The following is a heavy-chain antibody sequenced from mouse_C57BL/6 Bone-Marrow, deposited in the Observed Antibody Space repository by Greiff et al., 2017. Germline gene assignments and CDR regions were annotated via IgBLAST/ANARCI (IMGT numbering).Heavy chain of an antibody. CDR1: GYTFTDYY. D-gene: IGHD4-1*01. J-gene: IGHJ3*01. Sequence: VHLVESGPELVKPGASVKISCKASGYTFTDYYINWVKQRPGQGLEWIGWIFPGSGSTYYNEKFKGKATFTVDKSSSTAYMLLSSLTSEDSAVYFCARYELTGNWFAYWGQGTLVTVSA. CDR2: IFPGSGST. V-gene: IGHV1-75*01. CDR3: ARYELTGNWFAY.